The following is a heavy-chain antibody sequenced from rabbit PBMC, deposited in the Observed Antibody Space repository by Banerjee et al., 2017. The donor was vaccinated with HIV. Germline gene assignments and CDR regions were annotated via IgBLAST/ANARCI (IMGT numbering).Heavy chain of an antibody. CDR1: RFTLSSYW. D-gene: IGHD6-1*01. CDR2: IDAGSSGST. Sequence: QSLEESGGDLVKPGASLTLTCTASRFTLSSYWMCWVRQAPGKGLEWIACIDAGSSGSTYYASWAKGRFTISKTSSTTVTLEMTSLTAADTATYFCARGDVGYSGYGYATNLWGPGTLVTVS. CDR3: ARGDVGYSGYGYATNL. J-gene: IGHJ4*01. V-gene: IGHV1S40*01.